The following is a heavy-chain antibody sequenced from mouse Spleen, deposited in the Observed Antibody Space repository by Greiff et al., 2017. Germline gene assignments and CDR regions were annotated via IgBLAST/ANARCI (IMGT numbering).Heavy chain of an antibody. CDR2: IHPSDSDT. CDR1: GYTFTSYW. V-gene: IGHV1-74*01. D-gene: IGHD4-1*01. Sequence: QVQLKQPGAELVKPGASVKVSCKASGYTFTSYWMHWVKQRPGQGLEWIGRIHPSDSDTNYNQKFKGKATLTVDKSSSTAYMQLSSLTSEDSAVYYCAIGGNWDRFAYWGQGTLVTVSA. CDR3: AIGGNWDRFAY. J-gene: IGHJ3*01.